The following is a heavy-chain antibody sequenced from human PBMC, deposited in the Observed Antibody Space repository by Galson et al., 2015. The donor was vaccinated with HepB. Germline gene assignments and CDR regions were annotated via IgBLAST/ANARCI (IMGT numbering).Heavy chain of an antibody. CDR1: GFTFSSYA. Sequence: SLRLSCAASGFTFSSYAMHWVRQAPGKGLEWVAVISYDGSNKYYADSVKGRFTISRDNSKNTLYLQMNSLRAEDTAVYYCARDKAYTFDIWGQGTMVTVSS. D-gene: IGHD2-2*02. CDR2: ISYDGSNK. V-gene: IGHV3-30*04. CDR3: ARDKAYTFDI. J-gene: IGHJ3*02.